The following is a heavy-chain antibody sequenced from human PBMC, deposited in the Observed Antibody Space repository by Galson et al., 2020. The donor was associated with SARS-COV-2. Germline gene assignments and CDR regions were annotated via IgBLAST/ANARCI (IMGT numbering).Heavy chain of an antibody. CDR2: IKQDGSEK. CDR1: GFIFDSYW. V-gene: IGHV3-7*04. J-gene: IGHJ4*02. D-gene: IGHD6-13*01. CDR3: ARLSIAAAGVVC. Sequence: GGSLRLSCAAPGFIFDSYWMSWVRQAPGKGLEWVANIKQDGSEKYYVDSVKGRFTLSRDNAKNSLFLHMNSLRAEDTAVYYCARLSIAAAGVVCWGQGTLVTVSS.